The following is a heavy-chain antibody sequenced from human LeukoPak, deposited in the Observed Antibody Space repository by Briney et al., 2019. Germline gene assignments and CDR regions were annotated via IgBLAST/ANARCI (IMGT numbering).Heavy chain of an antibody. CDR1: GFTFGEYA. V-gene: IGHV3-49*03. D-gene: IGHD1-26*01. CDR2: IRSKAYGGTT. Sequence: QTGGPLRLSCTASGFTFGEYAMSWFRQAPGKALEGVGFIRSKAYGGTTEYAASGKGRFTISRDDSKSIAYLQMNSLKTEDTAVYYCTRDVPVVGATVDYWGQGTLVTVSS. J-gene: IGHJ4*02. CDR3: TRDVPVVGATVDY.